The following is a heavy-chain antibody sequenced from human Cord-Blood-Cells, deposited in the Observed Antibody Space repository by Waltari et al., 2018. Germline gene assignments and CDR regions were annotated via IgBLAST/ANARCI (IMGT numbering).Heavy chain of an antibody. Sequence: QVQLQQRGAGLLTPSATLSLTCAVYGGSFSGYYWSWIRQPHGKGLERIGEINHSGSTNYNPALKSRVTISVDTSKSQFSLKLSAVTAADTAVYYCARSSGYSGYDYAFDIWGQGTMVTVSS. CDR2: INHSGST. CDR3: ARSSGYSGYDYAFDI. CDR1: GGSFSGYY. D-gene: IGHD5-12*01. V-gene: IGHV4-34*01. J-gene: IGHJ3*02.